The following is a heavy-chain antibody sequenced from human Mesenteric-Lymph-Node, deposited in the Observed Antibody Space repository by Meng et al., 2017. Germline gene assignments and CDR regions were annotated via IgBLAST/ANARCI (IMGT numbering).Heavy chain of an antibody. CDR3: ARDSPSVGATSDY. J-gene: IGHJ4*02. CDR2: INKDGSST. Sequence: GESLMTSWAASGFTFSIYWMHWVRQAPGKGLVWVSRINKDGSSTSYADSVKGRFTISRDNAKNTLYLQMNSLRAEDTAVYYCARDSPSVGATSDYWGQGTLVTVSS. CDR1: GFTFSIYW. D-gene: IGHD1-26*01. V-gene: IGHV3-74*01.